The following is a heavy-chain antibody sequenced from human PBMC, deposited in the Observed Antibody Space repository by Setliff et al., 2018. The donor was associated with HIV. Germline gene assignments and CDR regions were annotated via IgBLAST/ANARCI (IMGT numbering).Heavy chain of an antibody. CDR3: ATVGAGGREYYFDS. V-gene: IGHV4-34*01. CDR2: INHSGST. J-gene: IGHJ4*02. D-gene: IGHD1-26*01. CDR1: GGSFSGYY. Sequence: SETLSLTCAVYGGSFSGYYWSWIRQPPGKGLEWIGEINHSGSTNYNPSLKSRVTISVDTSKNQFSLKLSSVTAADTAVYYCATVGAGGREYYFDSWGRERWSPSPQ.